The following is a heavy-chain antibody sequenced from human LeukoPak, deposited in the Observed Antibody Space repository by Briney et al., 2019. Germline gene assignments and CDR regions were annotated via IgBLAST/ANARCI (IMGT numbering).Heavy chain of an antibody. D-gene: IGHD2-8*02. V-gene: IGHV3-7*01. CDR3: VKDAGTA. J-gene: IGHJ5*02. CDR1: GFTFSNNW. Sequence: GGSLRLSCAASGFTFSNNWMSWVRQAPGKGLECVANIKKDGSEKYYINSVKGRFTISRDNAKNSLYLQMDSLRAEDTALYYCVKDAGTAWGQGTLVAVSS. CDR2: IKKDGSEK.